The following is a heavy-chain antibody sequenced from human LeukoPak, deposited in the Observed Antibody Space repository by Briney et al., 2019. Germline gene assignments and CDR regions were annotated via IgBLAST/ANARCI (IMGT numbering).Heavy chain of an antibody. CDR3: ERADGDSYNLKREAFHH. D-gene: IGHD5-24*01. J-gene: IGHJ1*01. CDR2: INSGGTTI. Sequence: GGSLRLSRACCGVTFSTCIFNCVRQAPGKGLEWVSYINSGGTTIYYADSVKGRLTISRDNGKNSLYLQMNSLRDEDTAVYYCERADGDSYNLKREAFHHWGQGTLVTVSS. V-gene: IGHV3-48*02. CDR1: GVTFSTCI.